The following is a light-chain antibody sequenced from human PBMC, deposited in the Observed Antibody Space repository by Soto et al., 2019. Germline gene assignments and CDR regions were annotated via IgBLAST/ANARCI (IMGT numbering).Light chain of an antibody. Sequence: QSVLTQPPSASGSPGQSVSISCTGTSSDIGAYNFVSWYQQHPGKAPRLMIYGVSKRPSGVPDRFSGSKSGNTASLTVSGLQAEDEGDYYCSSYAGSNNYVVFGGGTKVTVL. CDR2: GVS. J-gene: IGLJ2*01. CDR3: SSYAGSNNYVV. CDR1: SSDIGAYNF. V-gene: IGLV2-8*01.